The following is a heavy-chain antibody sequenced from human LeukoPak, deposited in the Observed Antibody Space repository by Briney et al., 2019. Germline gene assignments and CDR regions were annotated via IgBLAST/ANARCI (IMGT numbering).Heavy chain of an antibody. D-gene: IGHD6-13*01. CDR2: ISSAGTT. CDR1: GFTVSSSY. Sequence: GGSLRLSCAASGFTVSSSYMSWVRQAPGKGLEWVSIISSAGTTYYADSVKGRFTISRDNSKNTVYLQVDSLRDEDTAVYYCARDLEAANTYYFDYWGQGTMVTVSS. CDR3: ARDLEAANTYYFDY. V-gene: IGHV3-66*01. J-gene: IGHJ4*02.